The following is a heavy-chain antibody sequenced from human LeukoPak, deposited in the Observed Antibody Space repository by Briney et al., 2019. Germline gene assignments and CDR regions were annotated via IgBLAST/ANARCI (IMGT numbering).Heavy chain of an antibody. CDR2: IWYDGSNK. Sequence: GGSLRLSCAASGFTFSSYAMSWVRQAPGKGLEWVAVIWYDGSNKYYADSVKGRFTISRDNSKNTLYLQMNSLRAEDTAVYYCAKDGEGELSLAFALWGQGTLVTVSS. V-gene: IGHV3-33*06. CDR1: GFTFSSYA. D-gene: IGHD3-16*02. CDR3: AKDGEGELSLAFAL. J-gene: IGHJ4*02.